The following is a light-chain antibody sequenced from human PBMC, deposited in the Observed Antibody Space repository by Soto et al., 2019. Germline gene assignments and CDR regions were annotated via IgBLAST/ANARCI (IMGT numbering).Light chain of an antibody. CDR1: QSISSY. CDR3: QQSYSTPPFT. Sequence: DIQMTQAPSSPSASVGEKSTNPCRAIQSISSYLNWYQQKPGKAPKLLIYAASSLQSGVPSRFSGSGSGTDFTLTISSLQPEDLATYYCQQSYSTPPFTFGPGTKVDIK. J-gene: IGKJ3*01. CDR2: AAS. V-gene: IGKV1-39*01.